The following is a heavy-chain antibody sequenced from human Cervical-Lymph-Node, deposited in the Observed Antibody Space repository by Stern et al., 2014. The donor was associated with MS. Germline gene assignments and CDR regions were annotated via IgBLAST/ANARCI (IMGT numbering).Heavy chain of an antibody. Sequence: EVQLLESGGGLVQPGGSLRLSCGASGFTVSSYWMSWVRQSPGKGLEWVATIKPDGTQKSYVDSVKGRFTISRDNAKNSLSLQMNSLRVDDTAVYYCARTRGSIFGVDVSFFDFWGQGTLVAVCS. CDR1: GFTVSSYW. CDR3: ARTRGSIFGVDVSFFDF. CDR2: IKPDGTQK. V-gene: IGHV3-7*03. J-gene: IGHJ4*02. D-gene: IGHD3-3*01.